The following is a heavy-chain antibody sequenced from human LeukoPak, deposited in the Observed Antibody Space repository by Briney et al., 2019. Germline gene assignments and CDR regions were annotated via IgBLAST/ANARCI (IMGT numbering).Heavy chain of an antibody. CDR2: ISSSGRAI. V-gene: IGHV3-48*03. CDR1: GFXFSSHE. CDR3: ARCPRWAHFDY. J-gene: IGHJ4*02. Sequence: GGSLRLSCAGSGFXFSSHEMNWVRQAPGKGLEWVSYISSSGRAIYYADSVKGRFTVSRDNAKNSLYLQMNSLRAEDTAVYYCARCPRWAHFDYWGQGTLVTVSS. D-gene: IGHD4-23*01.